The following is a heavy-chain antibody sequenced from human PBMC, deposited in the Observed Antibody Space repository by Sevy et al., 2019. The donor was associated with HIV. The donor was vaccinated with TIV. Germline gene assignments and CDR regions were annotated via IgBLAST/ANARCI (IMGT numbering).Heavy chain of an antibody. Sequence: ASVKVSCKASGYTFTSYDINWVRQATGQGLEWMGWMNPSSGNTGYAQKFQGRVTITRNTSISTAYMELSSLRSEDTAVYYCARGPLGYCTNGVCYHYYYGMDVWGQGTTVTVSS. CDR3: ARGPLGYCTNGVCYHYYYGMDV. CDR2: MNPSSGNT. D-gene: IGHD2-8*01. J-gene: IGHJ6*02. V-gene: IGHV1-8*03. CDR1: GYTFTSYD.